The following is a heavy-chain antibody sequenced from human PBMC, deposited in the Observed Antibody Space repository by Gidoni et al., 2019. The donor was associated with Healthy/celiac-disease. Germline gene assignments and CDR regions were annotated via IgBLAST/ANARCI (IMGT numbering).Heavy chain of an antibody. CDR1: WFTVSSNY. D-gene: IGHD6-19*01. CDR2: IYSGGST. J-gene: IGHJ4*02. Sequence: EVQLVESGGGLIQPGGSLRRSCAASWFTVSSNYMSWVRQAPGKGLEWVSVIYSGGSTYYADSVKCRFTISRDNSKNTLYLQMNSLIAEDTAVYYCARAAWGGSGWFYWGQGTLVTVSS. V-gene: IGHV3-53*01. CDR3: ARAAWGGSGWFY.